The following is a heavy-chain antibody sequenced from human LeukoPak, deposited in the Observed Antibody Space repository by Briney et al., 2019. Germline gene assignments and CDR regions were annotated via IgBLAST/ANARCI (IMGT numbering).Heavy chain of an antibody. J-gene: IGHJ4*01. D-gene: IGHD2-2*02. V-gene: IGHV3-48*04. CDR2: ISSGSVTI. Sequence: GGSLRLSCAASGFIFSRDSMNWVRQAPGKGLEWLSYISSGSVTIYYADSVKGRFTISRDNAKHSLYLQMNSLRAEDTAIYYWARGTGAINAIDHWGQGTLVTVSS. CDR1: GFIFSRDS. CDR3: ARGTGAINAIDH.